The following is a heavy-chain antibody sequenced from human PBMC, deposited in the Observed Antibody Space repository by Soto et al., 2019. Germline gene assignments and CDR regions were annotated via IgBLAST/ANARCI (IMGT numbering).Heavy chain of an antibody. V-gene: IGHV2-70*01. Sequence: SGPTLVNPTQTLTLTCTFSGFSLSTSGMCVSWIRQPPGKALEWLALIDWDDNKYYSTSLKTRLSISKDTSKNQVVLTMTNMDPVDTATYYCARIRNTRGSGWYYFDYWGQGTLVTVSS. CDR3: ARIRNTRGSGWYYFDY. CDR1: GFSLSTSGMC. CDR2: IDWDDNK. J-gene: IGHJ4*02. D-gene: IGHD6-19*01.